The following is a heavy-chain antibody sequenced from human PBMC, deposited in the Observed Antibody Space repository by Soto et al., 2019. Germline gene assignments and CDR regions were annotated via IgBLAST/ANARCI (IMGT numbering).Heavy chain of an antibody. V-gene: IGHV3-30*18. CDR2: ISYDGSNK. J-gene: IGHJ4*02. D-gene: IGHD3-3*01. Sequence: QVQLVESGGGVVQPGRSLRLSCAASGFTFSSYGMHWVRQAPGKGLEWVAVISYDGSNKYYADSVKGRFTISRDNSKNTLYLQMNSLRAEETAVYYCAKDDDYDFWSGYLDYWGQGTLVTVSS. CDR3: AKDDDYDFWSGYLDY. CDR1: GFTFSSYG.